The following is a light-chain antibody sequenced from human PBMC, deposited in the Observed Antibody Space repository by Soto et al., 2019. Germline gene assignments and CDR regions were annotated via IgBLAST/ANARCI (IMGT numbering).Light chain of an antibody. V-gene: IGLV2-14*01. Sequence: QSVLAQPASVSGSPGQSITISCTGTSSDVGGFNYVSWYQQHPGKAPKLMIFDVSSRPTGVSNRFSGSKSGNTASLTISGLQAEDEADYYCSSYTSSSTLVLFGGGTKVTVL. CDR1: SSDVGGFNY. CDR2: DVS. J-gene: IGLJ2*01. CDR3: SSYTSSSTLVL.